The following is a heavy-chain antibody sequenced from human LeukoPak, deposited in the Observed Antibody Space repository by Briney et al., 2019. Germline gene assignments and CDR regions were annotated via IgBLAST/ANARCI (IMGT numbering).Heavy chain of an antibody. CDR2: ISSSSSYI. CDR1: GFTFSSYS. D-gene: IGHD3-10*01. CDR3: ASEWFGELFY. V-gene: IGHV3-21*01. J-gene: IGHJ4*02. Sequence: NTGGSLRLSCAASGFTFSSYSMNWVRQAPGKGLEWVSSISSSSSYIYYADSVKGRFTISRDNAKNSLYLQMNSLRAEDTAVYYCASEWFGELFYWGQGTLVTVSS.